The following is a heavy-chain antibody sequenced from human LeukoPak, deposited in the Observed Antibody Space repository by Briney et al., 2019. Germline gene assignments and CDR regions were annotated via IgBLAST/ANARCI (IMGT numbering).Heavy chain of an antibody. D-gene: IGHD3-16*01. CDR1: GYNFANSW. V-gene: IGHV5-51*01. CDR3: ARRQGGTYFAY. J-gene: IGHJ4*02. Sequence: GESLKISCKGSGYNFANSWIAWMRQMPGKGPEWMGLIYPAGSDTTYSPSFQGQVTLSVDKSINTAYLQWSSLKASDTGVYYCARRQGGTYFAYWGQGTLVTVSS. CDR2: IYPAGSDT.